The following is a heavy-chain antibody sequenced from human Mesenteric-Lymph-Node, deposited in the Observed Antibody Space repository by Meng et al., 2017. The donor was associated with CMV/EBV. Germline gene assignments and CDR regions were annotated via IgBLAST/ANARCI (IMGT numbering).Heavy chain of an antibody. Sequence: VSSISSSCGWIRQPPGKGLDWIGYIFYSGSTDYNPSLKSRVTISVDTSKNQFSLKLSSVTGADTAVYYCAREALAHCGGDCYPFDYWGQGTLVTVSS. D-gene: IGHD2-21*01. V-gene: IGHV4-61*01. CDR1: VSSISSS. J-gene: IGHJ4*02. CDR3: AREALAHCGGDCYPFDY. CDR2: IFYSGST.